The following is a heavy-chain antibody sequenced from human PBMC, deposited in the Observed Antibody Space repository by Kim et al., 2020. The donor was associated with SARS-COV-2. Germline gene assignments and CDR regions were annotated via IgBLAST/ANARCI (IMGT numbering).Heavy chain of an antibody. CDR1: GFTFSSYW. CDR3: AREGRRITIFGVVISRGSGYFDY. V-gene: IGHV3-7*01. J-gene: IGHJ4*02. D-gene: IGHD3-3*01. Sequence: GGSLRLSCAASGFTFSSYWMSWVRQAPGKGLEWVANIKQGGSEKYYVDSVKGRFTISRDNAKNSLYLQMNSLRAEDTAVYYCAREGRRITIFGVVISRGSGYFDYWGQGTLVTVSS. CDR2: IKQGGSEK.